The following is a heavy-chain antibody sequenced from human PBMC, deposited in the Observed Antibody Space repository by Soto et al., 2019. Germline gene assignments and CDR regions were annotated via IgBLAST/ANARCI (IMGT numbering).Heavy chain of an antibody. CDR1: VGTFSSYA. J-gene: IGHJ4*02. CDR2: IIPIFGTA. D-gene: IGHD2-15*01. Sequence: SVKVSCKASVGTFSSYAISWVRQAPGQGLEWMGGIIPIFGTANYAQKFQGRVTITADESTSTAYMELSSLRSEDTAVYYCARDQPLGYCSGGSCRFDYWGQGTLVTVSS. CDR3: ARDQPLGYCSGGSCRFDY. V-gene: IGHV1-69*13.